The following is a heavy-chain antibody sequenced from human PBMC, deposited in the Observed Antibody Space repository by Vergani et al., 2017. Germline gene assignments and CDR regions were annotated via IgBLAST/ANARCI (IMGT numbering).Heavy chain of an antibody. V-gene: IGHV1-69*06. J-gene: IGHJ4*02. CDR2: IIPIFGTA. CDR3: ATDVEGSGSPSFGY. CDR1: GGTFSSYA. Sequence: QVQLVQSGAEVKKPGSSVKVSCKASGGTFSSYAISWVRQAPGQGLEWMGGIIPIFGTANYAQKFQGRVTMTEDTSTDTAYMELSSLRSEDTAVYYCATDVEGSGSPSFGYWGQGTLVTVSS. D-gene: IGHD3-10*01.